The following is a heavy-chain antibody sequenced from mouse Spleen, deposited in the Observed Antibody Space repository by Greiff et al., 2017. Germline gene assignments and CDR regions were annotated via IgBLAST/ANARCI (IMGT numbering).Heavy chain of an antibody. V-gene: IGHV1-42*01. CDR1: GYSFTGYY. CDR3: ARDLGVRYYFDY. CDR2: INPSTGGT. J-gene: IGHJ2*01. D-gene: IGHD4-1*01. Sequence: EVQLQQSGPELVKPGASVKISCKASGYSFTGYYMNWVKQSPEKSLEWIGEINPSTGGTTYNQKFKAKATLTVDKSSSTAYMQLKSLTSEDSAVYYCARDLGVRYYFDYWGQGTTLTVSS.